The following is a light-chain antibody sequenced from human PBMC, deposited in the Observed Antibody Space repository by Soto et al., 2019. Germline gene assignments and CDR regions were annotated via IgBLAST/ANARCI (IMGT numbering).Light chain of an antibody. CDR2: EVS. Sequence: QSVLTQPASVSGSPGQSITISCTGTSSDIGGYDYVSWYQHHPGKAPKLMIYEVSNRPSGISNRFSGSKSANTASLTISGLQAEDEADYYCNSYTNSSAVVFGGGTKVTVL. CDR3: NSYTNSSAVV. J-gene: IGLJ2*01. CDR1: SSDIGGYDY. V-gene: IGLV2-14*01.